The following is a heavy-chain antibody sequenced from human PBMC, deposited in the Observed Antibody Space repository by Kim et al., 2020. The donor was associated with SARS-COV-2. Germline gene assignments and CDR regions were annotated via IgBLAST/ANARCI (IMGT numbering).Heavy chain of an antibody. CDR3: ATSCSQGRQETTKRITIFGGVNPHREYWIDP. CDR2: IYYSGST. J-gene: IGHJ5*02. D-gene: IGHD3-3*01. Sequence: SETLSLTCTVSGGSISSSSYYWGWIRQPPGKGLEWIGSIYYSGSTYYNPSLKSRVTISVDTSKNQFTMKLSSVTPADTAVYYCATSCSQGRQETTKRITIFGGVNPHREYWIDPWGQGTRVTVSS. V-gene: IGHV4-39*01. CDR1: GGSISSSSYY.